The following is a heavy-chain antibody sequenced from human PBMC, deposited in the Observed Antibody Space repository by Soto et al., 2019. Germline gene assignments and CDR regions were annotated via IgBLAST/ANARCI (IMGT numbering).Heavy chain of an antibody. Sequence: GGSLRLSCAASGFTFSSYAMSWVRQAPGKGLEWVSAISGSGGSTYYADSVKGRFTISRDNSKNTLYLRMNSLRVEDTAVYYCAKDRSIVVVVAAYGMDVWGQGTTVTVSS. J-gene: IGHJ6*02. CDR2: ISGSGGST. CDR1: GFTFSSYA. CDR3: AKDRSIVVVVAAYGMDV. V-gene: IGHV3-23*01. D-gene: IGHD2-15*01.